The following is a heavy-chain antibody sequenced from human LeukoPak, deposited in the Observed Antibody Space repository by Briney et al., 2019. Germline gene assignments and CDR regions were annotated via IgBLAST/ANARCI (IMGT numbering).Heavy chain of an antibody. Sequence: GGSLRLSCAASGFTFSSYAMHWVRQAPGKGLEWVSGISWNSGSIGYADSVKGRFTISRDNAKNSLYLQMNSLRAEDTALYYCARSSWIQLWPVGYWGQGTLVTVSS. D-gene: IGHD5-18*01. CDR3: ARSSWIQLWPVGY. CDR2: ISWNSGSI. CDR1: GFTFSSYA. V-gene: IGHV3-9*01. J-gene: IGHJ4*02.